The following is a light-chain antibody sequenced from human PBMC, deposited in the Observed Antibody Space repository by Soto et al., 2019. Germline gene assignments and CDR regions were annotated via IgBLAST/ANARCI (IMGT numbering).Light chain of an antibody. CDR1: QSVTND. J-gene: IGKJ1*01. Sequence: EIVLTQSPATLSLSPGGRATLSCGASQSVTNDLVWYQRKPGQAPRLLIYAASTRATGVPSRFSGSGSGTEFTLTISSLQPDDFATYYCQHYNSYSEAFGQGTKVDIK. CDR3: QHYNSYSEA. CDR2: AAS. V-gene: IGKV3-15*01.